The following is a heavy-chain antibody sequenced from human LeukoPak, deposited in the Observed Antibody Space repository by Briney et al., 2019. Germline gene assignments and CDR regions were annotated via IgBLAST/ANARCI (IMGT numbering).Heavy chain of an antibody. V-gene: IGHV1-69*05. CDR3: AGRHGRIAARPYALYYYMDV. J-gene: IGHJ6*03. CDR2: IIPIFGTA. Sequence: SVKVSCKASGGTFSSYAISWVRQAPGQGLEWMGGIIPIFGTANYAQKFQGRVTITTDESTSTAYMELSSLRSEDTAVYYCAGRHGRIAARPYALYYYMDVWGKGTTVTVSS. CDR1: GGTFSSYA. D-gene: IGHD6-6*01.